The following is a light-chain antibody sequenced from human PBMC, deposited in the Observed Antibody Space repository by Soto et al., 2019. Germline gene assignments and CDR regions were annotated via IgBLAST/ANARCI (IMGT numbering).Light chain of an antibody. Sequence: DIQMTQSPSTLAASVGDRVTITCRASQSIGGWLAWYQQRPGKAPRLLIYDASSVESGVPSRFSGSGSGTDFTLKISRVEAEDVGVYYCMQALQTPQTFGQGTKVDIK. CDR1: QSIGGW. J-gene: IGKJ1*01. CDR3: MQALQTPQT. CDR2: DAS. V-gene: IGKV1-5*01.